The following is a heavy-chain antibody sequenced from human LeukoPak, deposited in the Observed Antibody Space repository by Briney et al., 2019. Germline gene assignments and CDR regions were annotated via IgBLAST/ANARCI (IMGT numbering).Heavy chain of an antibody. D-gene: IGHD3-22*01. CDR3: AREYYYDSSGYSTWWFDP. J-gene: IGHJ5*02. V-gene: IGHV4-4*07. Sequence: SETLSLTCTVSGGSISSYYWSWIRQPAGKGLEWIGRIYTSGSTNYNPSLKSRVTMSVDTSKNQFSLKLSSVTAADTAVYYCAREYYYDSSGYSTWWFDPWGQGTLVTVSS. CDR2: IYTSGST. CDR1: GGSISSYY.